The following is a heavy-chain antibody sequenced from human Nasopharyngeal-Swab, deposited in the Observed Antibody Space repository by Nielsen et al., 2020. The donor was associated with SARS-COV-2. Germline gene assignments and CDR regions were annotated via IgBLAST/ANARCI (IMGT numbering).Heavy chain of an antibody. D-gene: IGHD3-22*01. V-gene: IGHV3-21*01. CDR2: ISSSSSYI. CDR1: GFTFSSYS. CDR3: ARDPPWDSSGYYTLFDY. Sequence: GGSLTLSCAASGFTFSSYSMNWVRQAPGKGLEWVSSISSSSSYIYYADSVKGRFTISRDNAKNSLYLQMNSLRAEDTAVYYWARDPPWDSSGYYTLFDYWGQGTLVTVSS. J-gene: IGHJ4*02.